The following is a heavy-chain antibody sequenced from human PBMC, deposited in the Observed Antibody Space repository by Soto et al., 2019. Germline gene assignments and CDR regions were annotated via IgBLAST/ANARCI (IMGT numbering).Heavy chain of an antibody. Sequence: GGSLRLSCAASGFTFSSYSMNWVRQAPGKGLEWVSSISSSSSYMYYADSVKGRFTISRDNAKNSLYLQMNSLRAEDTAVYYCAPYSSGRKYFDYWGQGTLVTVSS. CDR1: GFTFSSYS. V-gene: IGHV3-21*01. CDR3: APYSSGRKYFDY. J-gene: IGHJ4*02. CDR2: ISSSSSYM. D-gene: IGHD6-19*01.